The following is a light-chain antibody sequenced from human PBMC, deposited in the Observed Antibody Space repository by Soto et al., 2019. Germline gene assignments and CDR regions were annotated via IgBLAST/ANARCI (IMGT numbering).Light chain of an antibody. CDR2: SHN. CDR1: SSNIGSNA. V-gene: IGLV1-44*01. Sequence: QPVLTQPPSASGTPGQRVTISCSGSSSNIGSNAVNWYQQVPGTAPKLLIYSHNQRPSGVPDRFSGSKSGTSASLAISGLHSEDEADYYCAAWDDSLNGRVFGGGTKLTVL. CDR3: AAWDDSLNGRV. J-gene: IGLJ3*02.